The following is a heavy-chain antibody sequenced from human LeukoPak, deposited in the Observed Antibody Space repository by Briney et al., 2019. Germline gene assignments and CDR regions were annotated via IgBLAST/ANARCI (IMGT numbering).Heavy chain of an antibody. J-gene: IGHJ1*01. D-gene: IGHD3-22*01. CDR3: ASPRGDDSGGYYTWYFHH. CDR1: GGSISKSNHY. V-gene: IGHV4-39*07. CDR2: SGST. Sequence: SETLSLTCTVSGGSISKSNHYWGWIRQPPGKGLEWIGSGSTYYNPSLKSRVTISVDTSKNQFSLKLSSVTAADTAVYFCASPRGDDSGGYYTWYFHHWGQGILVTVSS.